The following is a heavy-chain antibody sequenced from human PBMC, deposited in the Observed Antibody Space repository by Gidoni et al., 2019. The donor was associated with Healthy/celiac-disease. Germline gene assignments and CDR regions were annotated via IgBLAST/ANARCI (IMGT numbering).Heavy chain of an antibody. CDR1: GFTFSSYW. J-gene: IGHJ4*02. D-gene: IGHD3-16*01. V-gene: IGHV3-7*03. CDR2: IKQDGSEK. CDR3: ARDRGLGGPAYYFDY. Sequence: EVQLVESGGGLVQPGGSLRLSCAASGFTFSSYWMSWFRQAPGKGLEWVANIKQDGSEKYYVDSVKGRFTISRDNAKNSLYLQMNSLRAEDTAVYYCARDRGLGGPAYYFDYWGQGTLVTVSS.